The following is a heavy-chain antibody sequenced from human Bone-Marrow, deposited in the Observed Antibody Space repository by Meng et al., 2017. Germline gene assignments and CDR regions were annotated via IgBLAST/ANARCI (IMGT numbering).Heavy chain of an antibody. V-gene: IGHV3-30*04. CDR2: ISYDGSNK. D-gene: IGHD6-13*01. Sequence: GESLKISCAASGFTFSSYAMHWVRQAPGKGLEWVAVISYDGSNKYYAHSVKGRFTISRDNSKNTLYLQMNSLRAEDTAVYYCARGRIAAAGMLDYWGQGTLVTVSS. CDR3: ARGRIAAAGMLDY. CDR1: GFTFSSYA. J-gene: IGHJ4*02.